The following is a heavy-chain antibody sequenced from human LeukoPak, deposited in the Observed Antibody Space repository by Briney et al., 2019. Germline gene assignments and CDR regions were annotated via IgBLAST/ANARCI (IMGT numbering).Heavy chain of an antibody. J-gene: IGHJ5*02. CDR2: VNPSGGGT. D-gene: IGHD3-16*01. V-gene: IGHV1-46*01. CDR3: TGTLGAVADSRYWFDP. Sequence: ASVKVSCKASGYTFTTYYMHWVRQAPGQGLEWMGVVNPSGGGTSYSQMFQGRLTMTRDMSTSTVYMELSSLRSEDTAAYYCTGTLGAVADSRYWFDPWGQGTLVTVSS. CDR1: GYTFTTYY.